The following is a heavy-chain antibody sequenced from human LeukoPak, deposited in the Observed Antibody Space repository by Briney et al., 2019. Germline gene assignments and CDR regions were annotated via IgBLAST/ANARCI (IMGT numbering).Heavy chain of an antibody. J-gene: IGHJ3*02. D-gene: IGHD1-1*01. CDR3: TTYNDKDAFNI. V-gene: IGHV3-15*01. CDR2: IKSKADGGTA. CDR1: GFTFSSYW. Sequence: GGSLRLSCVASGFTFSSYWMSWVRQAPGKGLEWVGRIKSKADGGTADYATPVKGRFTISRDDSKNTLYLQMNSLKTEDTAVYYCTTYNDKDAFNIWGQGTMVTVSS.